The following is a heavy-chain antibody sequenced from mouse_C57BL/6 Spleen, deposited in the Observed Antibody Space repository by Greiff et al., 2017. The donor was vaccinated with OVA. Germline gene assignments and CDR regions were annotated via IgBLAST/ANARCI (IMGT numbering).Heavy chain of an antibody. CDR3: ARRSTTVVATGYFDV. V-gene: IGHV1-52*01. D-gene: IGHD1-1*01. CDR1: GYTFTSYW. J-gene: IGHJ1*03. CDR2: IDPSDSET. Sequence: VQLQQPGAELVRPGSSVKLSCKASGYTFTSYWMHWVKQRPIQGLEWIGNIDPSDSETHYNQKFKDKATLTVDKSSSTAYMQLSSLTSEDSAVYYCARRSTTVVATGYFDVWGTGTTVTVSS.